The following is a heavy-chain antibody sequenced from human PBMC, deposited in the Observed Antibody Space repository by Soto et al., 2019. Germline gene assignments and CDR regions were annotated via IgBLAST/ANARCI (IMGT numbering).Heavy chain of an antibody. CDR3: ARGPALVRGGQYYYYGMDV. J-gene: IGHJ6*02. V-gene: IGHV4-59*01. Sequence: ETLSLTCTESGGSISSYYWSWIRQPPGKGLECIGYISYSGSTNYNPALKSRVTISVDTSKKQFSLKLSSVTAADTAVYYCARGPALVRGGQYYYYGMDVWGQGTTVTVSS. D-gene: IGHD3-10*01. CDR2: ISYSGST. CDR1: GGSISSYY.